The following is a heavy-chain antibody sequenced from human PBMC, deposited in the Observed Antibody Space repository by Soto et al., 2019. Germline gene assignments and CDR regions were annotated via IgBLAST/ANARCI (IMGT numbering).Heavy chain of an antibody. D-gene: IGHD3-10*01. CDR1: GFSLSARGGG. Sequence: CGPTLVNPTQTLTLTCSFSGFSLSARGGGVGWIRQPPGKALEWLALIYWDDDKYYSPSLKTRLTISKDTSKNQVVLTMTNMDPVDTATYYCARTAYGSAKWAFDYWGQGTLVTVSS. J-gene: IGHJ4*02. CDR3: ARTAYGSAKWAFDY. CDR2: IYWDDDK. V-gene: IGHV2-5*02.